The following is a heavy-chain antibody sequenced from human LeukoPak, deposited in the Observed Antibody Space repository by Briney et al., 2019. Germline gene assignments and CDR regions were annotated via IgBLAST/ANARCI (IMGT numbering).Heavy chain of an antibody. V-gene: IGHV4-34*01. Sequence: PSETLSLTCAVYGGSFSGYYWSWIRQPPGKGLEWIGEINHSGSTNYNPSLKSRVTISVDTSKNQFSLKLSSVTAADTAVYYCARGMSYDSSGYYYAYFDYWGQGTLVTGSP. D-gene: IGHD3-22*01. CDR3: ARGMSYDSSGYYYAYFDY. CDR1: GGSFSGYY. CDR2: INHSGST. J-gene: IGHJ4*02.